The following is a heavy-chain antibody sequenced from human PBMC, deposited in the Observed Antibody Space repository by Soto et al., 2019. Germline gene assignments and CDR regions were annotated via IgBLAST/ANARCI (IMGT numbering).Heavy chain of an antibody. CDR3: ARVPPWRTSAYYGMDV. D-gene: IGHD3-3*01. CDR1: GYTFTSYA. CDR2: INAGNGNT. Sequence: ASVKVSCKASGYTFTSYAMHWVRRHPGQGLEWMGWINAGNGNTEYSQKFQGRVTITRETPASTAYMERSSLRSEDTAVYYCARVPPWRTSAYYGMDVWGQRTTGTGSS. V-gene: IGHV1-3*01. J-gene: IGHJ6*02.